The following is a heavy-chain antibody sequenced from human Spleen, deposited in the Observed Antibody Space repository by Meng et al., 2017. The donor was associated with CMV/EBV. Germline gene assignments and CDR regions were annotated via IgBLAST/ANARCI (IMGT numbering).Heavy chain of an antibody. CDR2: INHSGST. V-gene: IGHV4-34*01. Sequence: QVQFQEWVEGLLKPSETRSLTSAVYCGSFSGYYWSWIRQPPGKGLEWIGEINHSGSTNYNPSLKSRVTISVDTSKNQFSLKLSSVTAADTAVYYCASIAAAGTAIVYWGQGTLVTVSS. J-gene: IGHJ4*02. CDR3: ASIAAAGTAIVY. CDR1: CGSFSGYY. D-gene: IGHD6-13*01.